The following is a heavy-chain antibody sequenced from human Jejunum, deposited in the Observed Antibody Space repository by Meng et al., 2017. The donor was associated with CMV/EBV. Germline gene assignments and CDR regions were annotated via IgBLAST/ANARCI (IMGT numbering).Heavy chain of an antibody. CDR3: ARGVVGTGN. V-gene: IGHV1-3*01. J-gene: IGHJ1*01. D-gene: IGHD1-14*01. Sequence: QVQFVQSGAEVKKPGASVKISCKASGYTFTRDAVYWVRQAPGQGLEWMGWINGGDGDTKYSQKFQDRVTIIRDISANTVYIELSSLRFEDTAVYYCARGVVGTGNWGQGTLVTVSS. CDR2: INGGDGDT. CDR1: GYTFTRDA.